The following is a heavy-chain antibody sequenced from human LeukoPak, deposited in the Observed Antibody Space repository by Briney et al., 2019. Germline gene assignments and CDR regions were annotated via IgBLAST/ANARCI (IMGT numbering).Heavy chain of an antibody. Sequence: AASVKVSCKASGYTFTSYYMHWVRQASGQGLEWMGIINPSGGSTSYAQKFQGRVTMTRDTSTSTVYMELSSLRSEDTAVYYCARDRIIPMVRGVMDYYYYYGMDVWGQGTTVTVSS. CDR3: ARDRIIPMVRGVMDYYYYYGMDV. J-gene: IGHJ6*02. D-gene: IGHD3-10*01. CDR1: GYTFTSYY. CDR2: INPSGGST. V-gene: IGHV1-46*03.